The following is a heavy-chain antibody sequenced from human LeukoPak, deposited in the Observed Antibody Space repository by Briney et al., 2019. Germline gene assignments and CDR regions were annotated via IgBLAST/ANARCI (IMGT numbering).Heavy chain of an antibody. V-gene: IGHV1-24*01. CDR1: GYTLTELS. J-gene: IGHJ4*02. D-gene: IGHD3-16*01. CDR3: ASAHDS. Sequence: ASVKVSCKVSGYTLTELSMHWVRQAPGKGLEWMGGFDPEDGETIYAQKFQGRVTITADKSTSTAYMELSSLRSEDTAVYYCASAHDSWGQGTLVTVSS. CDR2: FDPEDGET.